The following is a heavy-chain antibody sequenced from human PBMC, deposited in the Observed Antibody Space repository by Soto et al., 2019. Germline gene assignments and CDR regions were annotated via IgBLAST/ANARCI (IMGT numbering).Heavy chain of an antibody. CDR2: ISGSGGST. CDR3: AKSGQDGAVAGTALLGY. V-gene: IGHV3-23*01. Sequence: EVQLLESGGGLVQPGGSLRLSCAASGFTFSSYAMSWVRQAPGKGLEGVSAISGSGGSTYYADSVQGRFTTSRDNSKNTLYLQMNSLRAEDTAVYYCAKSGQDGAVAGTALLGYWGQGTLVTLSS. J-gene: IGHJ4*02. CDR1: GFTFSSYA. D-gene: IGHD6-19*01.